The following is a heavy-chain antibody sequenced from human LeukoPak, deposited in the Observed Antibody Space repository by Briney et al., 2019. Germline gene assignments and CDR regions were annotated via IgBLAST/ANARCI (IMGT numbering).Heavy chain of an antibody. CDR3: ARVFLDDFWSGYYSNWFDP. CDR2: INHSGST. Sequence: SETLSLTCAVYGGSFSGYYWSWIRQPPGKGLEWIGEINHSGSTNYNPSLKSRVTISVDTSKNQFSLKLSSVTAADTAVYYCARVFLDDFWSGYYSNWFDPWGQGTLVTVSS. V-gene: IGHV4-34*01. CDR1: GGSFSGYY. D-gene: IGHD3-3*01. J-gene: IGHJ5*02.